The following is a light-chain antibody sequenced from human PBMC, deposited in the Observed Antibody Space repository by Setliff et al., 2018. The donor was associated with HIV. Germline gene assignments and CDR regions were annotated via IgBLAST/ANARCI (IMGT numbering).Light chain of an antibody. CDR2: EVN. Sequence: QSVLTQPASVSGSPGQSITISCTGTSSDVGGYNYVAWYQQHPGKAPKLMIYEVNNRPSGASNRFSGSKSDNTASLTISGLQTEDEADYYCSSYRISGTVVFGGGTK. V-gene: IGLV2-14*01. CDR1: SSDVGGYNY. CDR3: SSYRISGTVV. J-gene: IGLJ2*01.